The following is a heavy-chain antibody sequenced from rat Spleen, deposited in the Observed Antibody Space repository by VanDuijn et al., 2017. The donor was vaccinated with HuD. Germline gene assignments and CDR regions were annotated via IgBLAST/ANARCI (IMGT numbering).Heavy chain of an antibody. D-gene: IGHD2-1*01. Sequence: EVKLVESGGGLVHPGRSLKLSCAASGFNFNGYWMGWVRQAPGKGLEWIGEINENGRTINFTPSLKDKFTISRDNAQNTLYLQASNLGSEDSGIYYCARAIPRHFDCWGQGVMVTVSS. J-gene: IGHJ2*01. CDR2: INENGRTI. CDR1: GFNFNGYW. CDR3: ARAIPRHFDC. V-gene: IGHV4-2*01.